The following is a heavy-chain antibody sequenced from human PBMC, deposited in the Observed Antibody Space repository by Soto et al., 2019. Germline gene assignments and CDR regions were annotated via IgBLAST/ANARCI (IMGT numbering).Heavy chain of an antibody. V-gene: IGHV4-39*01. D-gene: IGHD2-15*01. CDR3: GRVVEGATRHNDLDS. CDR2: IYYSGGA. Sequence: SETLSLTCAVSGVSIHNSHSFWGWIRQPPGKGLEFIGSIYYSGGANYNPFLKSRVTISLDTSKNQFSLTVNSVTAADTAIYYCGRVVEGATRHNDLDSSGQGPLVTVYS. CDR1: GVSIHNSHSF. J-gene: IGHJ4*02.